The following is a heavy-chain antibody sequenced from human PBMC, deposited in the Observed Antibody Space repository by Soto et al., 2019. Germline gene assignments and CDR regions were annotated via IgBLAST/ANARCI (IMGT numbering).Heavy chain of an antibody. D-gene: IGHD2-15*01. CDR1: GFTFSSYS. Sequence: EVQLVESGGGLVKPGGSLRLSCAASGFTFSSYSMNWVRQAPGKGLEWVSSISSSSSYIYYADSVKGRFTISRDNAKNALYLQMNSRRAEDTAVYYWARELVRSYYFDYWGQGTLVTGSS. J-gene: IGHJ4*02. CDR2: ISSSSSYI. V-gene: IGHV3-21*01. CDR3: ARELVRSYYFDY.